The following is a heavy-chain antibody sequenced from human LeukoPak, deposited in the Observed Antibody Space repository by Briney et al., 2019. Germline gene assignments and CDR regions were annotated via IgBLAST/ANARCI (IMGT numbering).Heavy chain of an antibody. CDR2: INPNSGGT. D-gene: IGHD3-22*01. CDR1: GYTFTGYY. J-gene: IGHJ4*02. V-gene: IGHV1-2*04. Sequence: ASVKVSCKASGYTFTGYYMHWVRQAPGQGLEWMGWINPNSGGTNYAQKFQGWVTMTRDTSISTAYMELSRLRSDDTAVYYCARLDPRGYFHPYFDYWGQGTLVTVSS. CDR3: ARLDPRGYFHPYFDY.